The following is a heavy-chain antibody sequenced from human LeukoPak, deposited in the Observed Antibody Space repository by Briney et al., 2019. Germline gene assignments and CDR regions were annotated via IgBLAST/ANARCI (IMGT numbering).Heavy chain of an antibody. J-gene: IGHJ6*02. V-gene: IGHV3-23*01. Sequence: GGSLRLSCAASGFTFTSYAMGWVRQAPGKGLEWVSAISGSAYTTYYADSVKGRFTISRDHSKNTLYMQMNSVRAEDTAVYYCAKDGARALVAAMDVWGQGTTVTVSS. CDR3: AKDGARALVAAMDV. D-gene: IGHD2-15*01. CDR1: GFTFTSYA. CDR2: ISGSAYTT.